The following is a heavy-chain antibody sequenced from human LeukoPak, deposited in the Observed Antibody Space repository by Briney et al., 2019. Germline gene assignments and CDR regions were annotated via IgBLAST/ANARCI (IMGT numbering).Heavy chain of an antibody. V-gene: IGHV4-59*01. CDR2: IYYSGST. CDR3: AKYCWSTSCYSGRGAFDI. J-gene: IGHJ3*02. Sequence: PSETLSLTCTVSGGSISSYYWSWIRQPPGKGLEWIGYIYYSGSTNYNPSLKSRVTISVDTSKNQFSLKLSSVTAADTAVYYCAKYCWSTSCYSGRGAFDIWGQGTMVTVSS. CDR1: GGSISSYY. D-gene: IGHD2-2*01.